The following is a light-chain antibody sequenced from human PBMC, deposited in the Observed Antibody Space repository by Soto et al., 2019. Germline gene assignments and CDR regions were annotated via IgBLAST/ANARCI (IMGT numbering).Light chain of an antibody. J-gene: IGKJ2*01. Sequence: DIQLTQFPSTLSASIGDRVTITCRASQTISSSLAWYQQKPGKAPKLLIYKASNLETGVPSRFSGSGSGTEFALTISSLQPDDLATYYCQQYIRYSPYTFGQGTRLEIK. V-gene: IGKV1-5*03. CDR3: QQYIRYSPYT. CDR2: KAS. CDR1: QTISSS.